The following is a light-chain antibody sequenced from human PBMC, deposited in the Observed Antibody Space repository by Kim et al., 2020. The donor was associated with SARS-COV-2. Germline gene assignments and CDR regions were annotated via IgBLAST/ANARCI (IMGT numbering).Light chain of an antibody. J-gene: IGKJ2*01. Sequence: EIKWTQSPSSLPEFEGDRATTPCRASQSISTYLNWYQQKPGKAPKLLIYGASNLPSGVPSRFSGSGSGTDFTLTISTLQPEDFGTYYCQQGYSTFGQGTKLEI. CDR3: QQGYST. CDR1: QSISTY. V-gene: IGKV1-39*01. CDR2: GAS.